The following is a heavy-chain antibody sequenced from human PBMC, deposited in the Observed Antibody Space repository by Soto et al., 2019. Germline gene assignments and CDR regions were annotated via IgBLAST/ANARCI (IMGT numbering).Heavy chain of an antibody. Sequence: GASVQVSCKASGYTFTKYGITWVRQAPGHGLEWLGWISGFNGNTHFAQRLQGRVNMTADTSTSTAYMEVTSLRPDDTAIYYCARVAALIPIFLGLDAWGQGTTVTVSS. V-gene: IGHV1-18*01. CDR1: GYTFTKYG. J-gene: IGHJ6*02. CDR3: ARVAALIPIFLGLDA. CDR2: ISGFNGNT. D-gene: IGHD3-3*01.